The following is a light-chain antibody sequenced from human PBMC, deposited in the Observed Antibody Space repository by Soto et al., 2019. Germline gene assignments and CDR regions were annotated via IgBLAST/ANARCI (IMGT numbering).Light chain of an antibody. Sequence: DIQMTQSPSTPSASVGDRVTITCRASQSINSLLAWFQQKPGKAPEILIYKASSLESGVPSRFSGSGSGTEFTLTISSLQPDDFATYYCLQYYDYRKFGQGTKVDIK. CDR2: KAS. CDR3: LQYYDYRK. CDR1: QSINSL. J-gene: IGKJ1*01. V-gene: IGKV1-5*03.